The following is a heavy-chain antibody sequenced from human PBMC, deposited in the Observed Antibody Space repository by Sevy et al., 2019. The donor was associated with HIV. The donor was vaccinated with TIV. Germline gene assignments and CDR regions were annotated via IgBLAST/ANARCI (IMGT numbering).Heavy chain of an antibody. Sequence: GGSLRLSCAASGFNFSNYAMSWVRQGPGKGLEWVSAISVGGKAYYADSVKGRFTISRDNSRNTLYLQMNNLRVEDTAVYYCAKRGDRAFDYWGQGTLVTVSS. V-gene: IGHV3-23*01. CDR3: AKRGDRAFDY. CDR1: GFNFSNYA. D-gene: IGHD3-3*01. CDR2: ISVGGKA. J-gene: IGHJ4*02.